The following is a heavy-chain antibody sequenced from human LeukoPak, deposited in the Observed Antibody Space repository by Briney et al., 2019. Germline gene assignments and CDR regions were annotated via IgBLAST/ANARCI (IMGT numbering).Heavy chain of an antibody. CDR3: AKTAYYYDSSGSRGFDP. CDR2: IYYSGYT. Sequence: SETLSLTCTVSGGSISSYYWSWIRQPPGKGLEWIGYIYYSGYTNYNPSLKSRVTISVDTSKNQFSLKLSSVTAADTAVYYCAKTAYYYDSSGSRGFDPWGQGTLVTVSS. CDR1: GGSISSYY. D-gene: IGHD3-22*01. J-gene: IGHJ5*02. V-gene: IGHV4-59*01.